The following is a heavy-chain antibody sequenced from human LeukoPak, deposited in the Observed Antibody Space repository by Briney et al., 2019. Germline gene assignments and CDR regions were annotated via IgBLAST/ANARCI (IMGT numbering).Heavy chain of an antibody. Sequence: ASVKVSCKASGYTFTSHGISWVRQAPGQGLEWMGWISAYNGNTNYAQKLQGRVTMTTDTSTSTAYMELRSLRSDDTAVYYCARDHLPYYYDSSGYQGFDPWGQGTLVTVSS. J-gene: IGHJ5*02. CDR1: GYTFTSHG. V-gene: IGHV1-18*01. CDR2: ISAYNGNT. D-gene: IGHD3-22*01. CDR3: ARDHLPYYYDSSGYQGFDP.